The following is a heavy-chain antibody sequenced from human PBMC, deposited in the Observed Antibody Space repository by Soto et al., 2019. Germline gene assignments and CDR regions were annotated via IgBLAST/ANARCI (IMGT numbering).Heavy chain of an antibody. CDR1: GGSISSYY. V-gene: IGHV4-59*01. Sequence: QVQLQESGPGLVKPSETLSLTCTVSGGSISSYYWSWIRQPPGKGLEYIGYIYYSGSTNYNPSLKSRVTISVDTSKNQFSLKLSSVTAADTVVYYCARDLGSAAFDIWGQGTMVTVSS. CDR3: ARDLGSAAFDI. CDR2: IYYSGST. J-gene: IGHJ3*02. D-gene: IGHD1-26*01.